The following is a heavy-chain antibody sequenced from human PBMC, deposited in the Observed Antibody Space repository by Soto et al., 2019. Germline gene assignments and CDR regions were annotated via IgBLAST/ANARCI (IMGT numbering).Heavy chain of an antibody. CDR1: GFTFDDYA. CDR2: ISWNSGSI. CDR3: AKDWDYASSGDFDY. Sequence: EVQLVESGGGLVQPGRSLRLSCAASGFTFDDYAMHWVRQAPGKGLEWVSGISWNSGSIGYADSVKGRFTISRDNAKGSLYLQMNSLRAEDTALYYCAKDWDYASSGDFDYWGQGTLVTVSS. V-gene: IGHV3-9*01. J-gene: IGHJ4*02. D-gene: IGHD3-22*01.